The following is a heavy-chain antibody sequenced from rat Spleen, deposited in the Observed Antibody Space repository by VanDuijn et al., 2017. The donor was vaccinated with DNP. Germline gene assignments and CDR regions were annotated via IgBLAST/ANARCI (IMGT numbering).Heavy chain of an antibody. CDR3: ARVNYPGINTFDY. J-gene: IGHJ2*01. D-gene: IGHD1-4*01. Sequence: EVQLVESGGDLVQPGRSLKLSCAASGFTFSDYYMACVRQGPKEGLELVAYISFEGSRTYLGNSMKGRFTISRDNAKSTLYLQMNSLRSEDTATYYCARVNYPGINTFDYCGQGVMVTVSS. V-gene: IGHV5-22*01. CDR1: GFTFSDYY. CDR2: ISFEGSRT.